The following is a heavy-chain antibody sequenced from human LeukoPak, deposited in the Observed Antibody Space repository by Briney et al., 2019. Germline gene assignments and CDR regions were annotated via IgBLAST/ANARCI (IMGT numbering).Heavy chain of an antibody. J-gene: IGHJ6*03. Sequence: GGSLRLSCAASGFTFDDYGMSWVRQAPGKGLEWVSAISGSGGSTYYADSVKGRFTISRDNSKNTLFLQMNNLRGEDTALYYCARDPEDYYYYMDVWGNGTPVTVSS. CDR2: ISGSGGST. CDR1: GFTFDDYG. V-gene: IGHV3-23*01. CDR3: ARDPEDYYYYMDV.